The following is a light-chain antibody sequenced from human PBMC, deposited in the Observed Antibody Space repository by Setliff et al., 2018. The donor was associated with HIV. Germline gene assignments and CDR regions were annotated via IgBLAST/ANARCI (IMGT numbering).Light chain of an antibody. J-gene: IGLJ3*02. CDR3: SSFTTGATVM. CDR1: SSDVGGYNY. CDR2: DVS. Sequence: QSALTQPASVSGSPGQSITISCTGTSSDVGGYNYVSWYQQHPGTPPKLPIHDVSDRPSGVSNRFSGSKSGSTASLTISGLQAEDEADYYCSSFTTGATVMFGGGTKVTVL. V-gene: IGLV2-14*03.